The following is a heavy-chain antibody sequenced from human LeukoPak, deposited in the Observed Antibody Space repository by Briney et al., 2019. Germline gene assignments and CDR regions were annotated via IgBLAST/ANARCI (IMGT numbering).Heavy chain of an antibody. V-gene: IGHV3-13*01. CDR3: ARGYSYRFDY. CDR1: GFAFYNYD. D-gene: IGHD4-11*01. J-gene: IGHJ4*02. Sequence: GGSLRLSRAASGFAFYNYDMHWVRQTGKDLEWVSVIAANGDSYYAGSVKGRFTISRDNGNNALYLQMNSLRDGDTAVYYCARGYSYRFDYWGQGTLVTVSS. CDR2: IAANGDS.